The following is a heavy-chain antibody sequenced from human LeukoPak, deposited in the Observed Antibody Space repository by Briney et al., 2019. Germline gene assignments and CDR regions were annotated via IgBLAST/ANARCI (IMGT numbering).Heavy chain of an antibody. CDR3: ARVQGSDTSGSFDH. D-gene: IGHD1-26*01. CDR2: MDPNSGNT. J-gene: IGHJ4*02. Sequence: GASVKVSCKTSGYTFISHDINWVRQATGQGLEWMGWMDPNSGNTGYAQRIQGRVSLTRSTSLSEAYMELTSLKFEDTAVYYCARVQGSDTSGSFDHWGQGTLVTVSS. V-gene: IGHV1-8*01. CDR1: GYTFISHD.